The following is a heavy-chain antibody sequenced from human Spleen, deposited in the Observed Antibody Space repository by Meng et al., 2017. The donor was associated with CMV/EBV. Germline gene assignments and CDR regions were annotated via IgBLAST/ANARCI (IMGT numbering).Heavy chain of an antibody. CDR1: GYTFTYRY. CDR2: ITPFNGNT. D-gene: IGHD6-6*01. Sequence: SGYTFTYRYLHWVRQAPGQALEWMGWITPFNGNTNYAQKFQDRVTITRDRSMSTAYMELSSLRSEDTAMYYCASVSSSSDYYYGMDVWGQGTLVTVSS. V-gene: IGHV1-45*02. J-gene: IGHJ6*02. CDR3: ASVSSSSDYYYGMDV.